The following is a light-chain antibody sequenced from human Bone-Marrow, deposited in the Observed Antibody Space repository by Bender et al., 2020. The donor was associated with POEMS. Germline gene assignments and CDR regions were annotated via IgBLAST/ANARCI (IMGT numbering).Light chain of an antibody. Sequence: SYVLTQPPSVSVAPGQTARITCGGDDIESNSVHWYQQKPGQAPVLVVYDDSYRPSGIPERFSGSNSGNTATLTISGVEAGDEADYYCQVWDTSSDHQIFGGGTKLTVL. J-gene: IGLJ2*01. V-gene: IGLV3-21*02. CDR3: QVWDTSSDHQI. CDR1: DIESNS. CDR2: DDS.